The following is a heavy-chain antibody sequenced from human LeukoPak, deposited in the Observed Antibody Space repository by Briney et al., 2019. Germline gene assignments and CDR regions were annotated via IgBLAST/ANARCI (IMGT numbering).Heavy chain of an antibody. J-gene: IGHJ6*03. CDR3: AKTSLSDPSGHYYYMDV. CDR1: GFTFNKYT. Sequence: GGSLRLSCAASGFTFNKYTMNWVRQAPGKGLEWVSSISTSSSYIYYADSVKGRFTISRDNSQNTVSLQLNNLRIEDTALYYCAKTSLSDPSGHYYYMDVWGKGTTVTVSS. V-gene: IGHV3-21*01. D-gene: IGHD3-3*01. CDR2: ISTSSSYI.